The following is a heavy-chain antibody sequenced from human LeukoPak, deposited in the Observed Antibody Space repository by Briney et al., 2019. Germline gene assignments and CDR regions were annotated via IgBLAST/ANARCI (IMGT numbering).Heavy chain of an antibody. CDR1: GVSISGFY. D-gene: IGHD6-13*01. CDR3: ARHTTAATGTFDY. J-gene: IGHJ4*02. CDR2: THYTGST. V-gene: IGHV4-59*08. Sequence: SETLSLACTVSGVSISGFYWSWIRQPPGKGLEWIGYTHYTGSTSYNPSLKSRVTISVDTSKTQFSLKLGSVTAADTAVYYCARHTTAATGTFDYWGQGTLVTVSS.